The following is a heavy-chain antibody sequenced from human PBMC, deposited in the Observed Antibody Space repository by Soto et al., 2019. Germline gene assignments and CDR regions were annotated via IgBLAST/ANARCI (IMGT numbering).Heavy chain of an antibody. CDR2: IKSTETGGTT. Sequence: EVQLVESGGGLVKPGGSLRLSCAASGFTFKDAWMSWVRQAPGKGLEWVGHIKSTETGGTTDYAAPVKGRFSISKDDSNDTLYLQMNSQKTADTAMYFCTWHFDIWGQGTLVIVSS. V-gene: IGHV3-15*01. CDR3: TWHFDI. J-gene: IGHJ3*02. CDR1: GFTFKDAW.